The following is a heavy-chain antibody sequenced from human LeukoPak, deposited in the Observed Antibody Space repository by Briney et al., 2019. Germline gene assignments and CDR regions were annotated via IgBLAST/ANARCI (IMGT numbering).Heavy chain of an antibody. CDR2: ISGIGGSA. V-gene: IGHV3-23*01. D-gene: IGHD3-16*01. Sequence: GGSLRLSCAASGLTFSSYAMTWVRQAPGKGLEWVSAISGIGGSAFYADFVKGRFTISRDNSKNTLYLQMNSLRAEDTAVYYCAKSSKGVMYYFDYWGQGTLVTVSS. CDR1: GLTFSSYA. CDR3: AKSSKGVMYYFDY. J-gene: IGHJ4*02.